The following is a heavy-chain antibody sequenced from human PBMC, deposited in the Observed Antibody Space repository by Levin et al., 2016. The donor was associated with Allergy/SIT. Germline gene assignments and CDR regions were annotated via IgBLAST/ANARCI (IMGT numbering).Heavy chain of an antibody. CDR2: INPNRGNT. Sequence: WVRQAPGQGLEWMGWINPNRGNTGYIQKFQGRITMTRSTSISTAYMEVSSLTSEDTAVYYCARGVPGSGTYYLDYWGQGTLVTVSS. D-gene: IGHD3-10*01. CDR3: ARGVPGSGTYYLDY. J-gene: IGHJ4*02. V-gene: IGHV1-8*01.